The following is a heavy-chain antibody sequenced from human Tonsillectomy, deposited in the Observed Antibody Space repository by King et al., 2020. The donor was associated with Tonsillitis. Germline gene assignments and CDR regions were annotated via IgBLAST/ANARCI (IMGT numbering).Heavy chain of an antibody. CDR3: ARMGNDYGDYGYYYYSMDV. J-gene: IGHJ6*03. V-gene: IGHV2-70*11. CDR1: GFSLSTSGMC. CDR2: IDWDDDK. D-gene: IGHD4-17*01. Sequence: VTLKESGPALVKPPQTLTLTCTFSGFSLSTSGMCVSWIRQPPGKALEWLARIDWDDDKYYSTSLKTRLTVSKDTSKNQVVLTMPHMDPVDTATYYCARMGNDYGDYGYYYYSMDVWGKGTTVTVSS.